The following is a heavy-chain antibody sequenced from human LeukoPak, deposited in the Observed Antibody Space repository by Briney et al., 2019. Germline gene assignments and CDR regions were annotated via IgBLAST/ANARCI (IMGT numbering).Heavy chain of an antibody. D-gene: IGHD5-12*01. CDR3: AKVHPYGWLHNFDY. J-gene: IGHJ4*02. Sequence: PGGSLRLSCAASGFTFSTYAMSWVRQAPGKGLEWVSVVSGTGGRTYYADSVKGRFTISRDNSKNTLYLQMNSLKPEDTAVYYCAKVHPYGWLHNFDYWGQGTLVTVSS. V-gene: IGHV3-23*01. CDR2: VSGTGGRT. CDR1: GFTFSTYA.